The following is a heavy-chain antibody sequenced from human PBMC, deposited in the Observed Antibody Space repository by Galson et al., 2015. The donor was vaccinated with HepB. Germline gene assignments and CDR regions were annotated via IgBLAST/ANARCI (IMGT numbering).Heavy chain of an antibody. CDR2: ISYTGST. CDR3: TRGGAARPGY. J-gene: IGHJ4*02. D-gene: IGHD6-6*01. CDR1: DDSLRSGSYY. Sequence: SETLSLTCTVSDDSLRSGSYYWSWIRQPPGKGLEWIGYISYTGSTNYNPSLKSRVTISTDTSKNQFSLKLNSVTAADTAVYYCTRGGAARPGYWGQGTLVAVSS. V-gene: IGHV4-61*01.